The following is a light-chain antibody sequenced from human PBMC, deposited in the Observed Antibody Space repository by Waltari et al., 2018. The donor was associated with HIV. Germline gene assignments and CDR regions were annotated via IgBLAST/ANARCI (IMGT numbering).Light chain of an antibody. Sequence: QSVLTQPPSVSGAPGPRVTIPCTGSSPTIGAGYDVHWYQQLPGTAPKVLIYGSSNRPSGVPDRFSGSKSGTSASLAITGLQAEDEADYYCQSYDSSLSGSKVFGGGTKLTVL. J-gene: IGLJ2*01. CDR3: QSYDSSLSGSKV. CDR1: SPTIGAGYD. V-gene: IGLV1-40*01. CDR2: GSS.